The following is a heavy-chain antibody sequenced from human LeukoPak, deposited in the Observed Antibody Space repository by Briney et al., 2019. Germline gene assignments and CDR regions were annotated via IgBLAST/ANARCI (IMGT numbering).Heavy chain of an antibody. CDR1: GFTFSNAW. D-gene: IGHD3-3*01. J-gene: IGHJ4*02. V-gene: IGHV3-15*07. Sequence: GGSMRLSCAASGFTFSNAWMNWVRQAPGKGLEWVGRIKSKTDGGTTDYAAPVKGRFTISRDDSKNTLYLQMNSLKTEDTAVYYCTKGGYYDFWSGYYTGYYFDYWGQGTLVTVSS. CDR2: IKSKTDGGTT. CDR3: TKGGYYDFWSGYYTGYYFDY.